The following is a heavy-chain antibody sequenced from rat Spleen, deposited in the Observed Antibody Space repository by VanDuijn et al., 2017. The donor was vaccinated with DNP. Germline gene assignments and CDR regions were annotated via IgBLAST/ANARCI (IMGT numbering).Heavy chain of an antibody. CDR1: GYSITSNHK. V-gene: IGHV3-3*01. D-gene: IGHD1-9*01. CDR2: INHEGST. J-gene: IGHJ2*01. CDR3: ARSTDCGCNWDY. Sequence: EVQLQESGPGLVKPSQSLSLTCSVTGYSITSNHKWSWIRKFPGNELEWMGYINHEGSTNYNPSLKSRFSITRDTSKNQFFLQVNSVRDEDTATYYCARSTDCGCNWDYWGQGVMVPVSS.